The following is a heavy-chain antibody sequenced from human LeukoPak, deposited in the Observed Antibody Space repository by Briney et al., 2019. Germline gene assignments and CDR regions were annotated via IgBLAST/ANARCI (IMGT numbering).Heavy chain of an antibody. CDR2: ISGYNDDT. CDR1: GYTFTSYG. Sequence: GASVNVSCKAYGYTFTSYGISWVRQAPGQGLEWMGWISGYNDDTKYAHKFQGRVTVSTDTSTNTVYLELTSLRSDDTAVYYCARDGAGDLVSRYYYYGLDVWGQGTTVTVSS. J-gene: IGHJ6*02. CDR3: ARDGAGDLVSRYYYYGLDV. V-gene: IGHV1-18*01. D-gene: IGHD3-10*01.